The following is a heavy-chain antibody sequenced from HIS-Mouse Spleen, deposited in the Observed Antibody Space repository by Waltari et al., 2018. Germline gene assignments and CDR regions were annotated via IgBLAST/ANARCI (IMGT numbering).Heavy chain of an antibody. CDR1: GGPIRSSGYY. CDR3: ARDRELYFDY. Sequence: QLQLQESGPGLVKPSEPLSLTCTVAGGPIRSSGYYWGWIRQPPGKGLEWIGSIYYSGSTYYNPSLKSRVTISVDTSKNQFSLKLSSVTAADTAVYYCARDRELYFDYWGQGTLVTVSS. J-gene: IGHJ4*02. CDR2: IYYSGST. V-gene: IGHV4-39*07. D-gene: IGHD1-26*01.